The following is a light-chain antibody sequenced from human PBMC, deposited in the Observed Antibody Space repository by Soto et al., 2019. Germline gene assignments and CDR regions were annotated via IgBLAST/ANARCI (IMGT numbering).Light chain of an antibody. CDR1: QSVSSY. Sequence: EIVLTQSPATLSVSPGERVTLSCRASQSVSSYLAWYQQRPGQAPKLLIYDASNRAAGIPARFSGSGSGTDFTLTISSLEPDDFAVYYGQQRAYWPRTFGQGTKVEIK. V-gene: IGKV3-11*01. CDR2: DAS. CDR3: QQRAYWPRT. J-gene: IGKJ1*01.